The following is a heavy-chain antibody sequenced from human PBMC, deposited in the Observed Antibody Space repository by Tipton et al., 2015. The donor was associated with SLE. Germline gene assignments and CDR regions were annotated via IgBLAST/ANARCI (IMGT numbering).Heavy chain of an antibody. J-gene: IGHJ4*02. Sequence: SLRLSCAASGFTFSTYTMHWVRQAPGKGLEWVAYDGSNKYYADSVRGRFTVSRDNSKNTLFLQMNSLRVDDTAVYYCARAPWDYGSGNNLDYWGQGILVTVSS. CDR1: GFTFSTYT. CDR2: YDGSNK. D-gene: IGHD3-10*01. V-gene: IGHV3-30*04. CDR3: ARAPWDYGSGNNLDY.